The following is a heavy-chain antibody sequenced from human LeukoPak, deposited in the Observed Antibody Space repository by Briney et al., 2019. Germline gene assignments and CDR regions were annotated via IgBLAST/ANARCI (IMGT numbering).Heavy chain of an antibody. Sequence: GGSLRLSCAAAGFTFSSYWTHSVRQAPGNWLVWVSRINIDGSSTSYADSVKGRFTISRDNAKNTLYLQMNSLRAEDTAVYYCARGRDGYVNDAFDIWGQGTMVTVSS. CDR2: INIDGSST. V-gene: IGHV3-74*01. J-gene: IGHJ3*02. D-gene: IGHD5-24*01. CDR3: ARGRDGYVNDAFDI. CDR1: GFTFSSYW.